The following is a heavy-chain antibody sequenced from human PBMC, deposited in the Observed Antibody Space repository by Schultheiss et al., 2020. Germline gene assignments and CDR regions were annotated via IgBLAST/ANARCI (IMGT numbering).Heavy chain of an antibody. CDR3: ARADYYDTVYYYYGMDV. Sequence: GGSLRLSCAASGFTFSSYGMHWVRQAPGKGLEWVAVIWYDGSNKYYADSVKGRFTISRDNSKNTLYLQMNSLRAEDTAVYYCARADYYDTVYYYYGMDVWGQGTPVTVSS. J-gene: IGHJ6*02. D-gene: IGHD3-22*01. V-gene: IGHV3-33*01. CDR1: GFTFSSYG. CDR2: IWYDGSNK.